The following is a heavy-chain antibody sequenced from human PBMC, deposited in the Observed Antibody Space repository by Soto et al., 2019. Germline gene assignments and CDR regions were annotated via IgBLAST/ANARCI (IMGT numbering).Heavy chain of an antibody. J-gene: IGHJ5*02. V-gene: IGHV1-3*01. Sequence: ASVKFSCKSSGYIFANYAMQWVRQAPGQGLEWMGYINPGNGNTKYSQKFQGRLTMSRDTSANTVYMELSSLTSKDSAIYYCARVVKNLSGSGETWFDPWGQGTRVTVSS. D-gene: IGHD3-10*01. CDR2: INPGNGNT. CDR1: GYIFANYA. CDR3: ARVVKNLSGSGETWFDP.